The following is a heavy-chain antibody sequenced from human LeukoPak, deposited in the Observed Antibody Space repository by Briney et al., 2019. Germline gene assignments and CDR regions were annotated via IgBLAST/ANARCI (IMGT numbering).Heavy chain of an antibody. CDR1: GESISGFY. J-gene: IGHJ4*02. Sequence: SETLSLTCTVSGESISGFYWTWIRQPPGKGLEWIGYIYYSGSTNYNPSLKSRVTISVDTSKNQFSLKLSSVTAADTAVYYCARGVVIAPQTFDYCGQGTLVTVSS. CDR2: IYYSGST. D-gene: IGHD2-21*01. CDR3: ARGVVIAPQTFDY. V-gene: IGHV4-59*01.